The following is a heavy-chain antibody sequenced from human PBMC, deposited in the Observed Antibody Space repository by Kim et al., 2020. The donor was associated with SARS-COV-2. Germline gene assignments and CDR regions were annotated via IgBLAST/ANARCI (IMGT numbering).Heavy chain of an antibody. J-gene: IGHJ6*02. V-gene: IGHV3-30*07. D-gene: IGHD5-18*01. CDR3: ARDRDGYSYGSSGMDV. Sequence: FVKRRFPISRDNSKNTVYLQMNSLRAEDTAVYYCARDRDGYSYGSSGMDVWGQGTTVTVSS.